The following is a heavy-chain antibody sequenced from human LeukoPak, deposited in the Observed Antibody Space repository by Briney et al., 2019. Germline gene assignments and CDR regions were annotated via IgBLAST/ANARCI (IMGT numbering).Heavy chain of an antibody. CDR3: ASNLYSSSSLDY. J-gene: IGHJ4*02. CDR1: GYTFTSYY. Sequence: GASVKVSCKASGYTFTSYYMHWVRQAPGQGLEWTGWINPNSGGTNYAQKFQGRVTMTRDTSISTAYMELSRLRSDDTAVYYCASNLYSSSSLDYWGQGTLVTVSS. CDR2: INPNSGGT. D-gene: IGHD6-6*01. V-gene: IGHV1-2*02.